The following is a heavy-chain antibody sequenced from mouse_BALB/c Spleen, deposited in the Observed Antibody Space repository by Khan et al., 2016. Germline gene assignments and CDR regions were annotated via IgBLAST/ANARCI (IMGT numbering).Heavy chain of an antibody. V-gene: IGHV3-1*02. CDR2: IHYSGST. CDR3: ASDGNYVGTWWYFDV. D-gene: IGHD2-1*01. Sequence: EVQLQESGPDLVKPSQSLSLTCTVTGYSITSGYSWHWIRQFPGNKLEWMGYIHYSGSTNYNPSLKSRISITRDTSKNQFFLQLNSVTTEDTATYYCASDGNYVGTWWYFDVWGAETTVTVSS. J-gene: IGHJ1*01. CDR1: GYSITSGYS.